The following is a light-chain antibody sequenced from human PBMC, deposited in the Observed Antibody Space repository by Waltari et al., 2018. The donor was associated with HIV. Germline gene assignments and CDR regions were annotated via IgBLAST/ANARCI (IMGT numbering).Light chain of an antibody. Sequence: DIQMTQSPSSLSASIGDRVTITCRASQTISNHLNWYQQKPGQDPKFLIYHASNLQNGVPPRFSGSGSGTDFTLTITSLQPEDFATYYCQQSHSIPRTFGQGTTVEI. CDR3: QQSHSIPRT. V-gene: IGKV1-39*01. J-gene: IGKJ1*01. CDR2: HAS. CDR1: QTISNH.